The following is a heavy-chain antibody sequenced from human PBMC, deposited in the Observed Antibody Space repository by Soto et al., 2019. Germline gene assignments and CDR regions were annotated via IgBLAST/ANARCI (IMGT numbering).Heavy chain of an antibody. CDR1: GYTFTSYG. J-gene: IGHJ4*02. V-gene: IGHV1-18*01. D-gene: IGHD6-13*01. Sequence: QVQLVQSGAEVKKPGASVKVSCKASGYTFTSYGISWVRQAPGQGLEWMGWISAYNGNTNYAQKLQGRVTMTTDTSTRTAYIELRSLRSDVTAVYYCARIAWGRGGLAAAVTGYFDYWGQGTLVTVSS. CDR2: ISAYNGNT. CDR3: ARIAWGRGGLAAAVTGYFDY.